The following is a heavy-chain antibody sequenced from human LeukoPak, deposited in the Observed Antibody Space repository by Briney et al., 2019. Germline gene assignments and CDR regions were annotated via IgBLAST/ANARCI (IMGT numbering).Heavy chain of an antibody. D-gene: IGHD2-15*01. CDR3: ARAGVYCSGGSCALGYYGMDV. CDR2: ISAYNGNT. CDR1: GGTFSSYA. V-gene: IGHV1-18*01. Sequence: ASVKVSCKASGGTFSSYAISWVRQAPGQGLEWMGWISAYNGNTNYAQKLQGRVTMTTDTSTSTAYMELRSLRSDDTAVYYCARAGVYCSGGSCALGYYGMDVWGQGTTVTVSS. J-gene: IGHJ6*02.